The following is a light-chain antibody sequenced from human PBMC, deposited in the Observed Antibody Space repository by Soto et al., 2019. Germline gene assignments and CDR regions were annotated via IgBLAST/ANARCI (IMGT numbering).Light chain of an antibody. J-gene: IGKJ2*01. CDR1: QSVGSH. CDR3: QHYNNCPPTYT. CDR2: GTS. V-gene: IGKV3-15*01. Sequence: EVVLTQSPATLSVSPGESATLSCRASQSVGSHLAWYQQRPGQAPRLLIYGTSTRATGVPARFSGSASGTDFTLTISSLQSEDFAHYYWQHYNNCPPTYTFGQGTKLEIK.